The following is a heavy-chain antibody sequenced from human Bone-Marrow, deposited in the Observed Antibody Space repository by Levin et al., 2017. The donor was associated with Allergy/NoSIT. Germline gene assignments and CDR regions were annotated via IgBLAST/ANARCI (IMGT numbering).Heavy chain of an antibody. D-gene: IGHD1-7*01. Sequence: GESLKISCAASGFTFSSYSMNWVRQAPGKGLEWVSSISSSSSYIYYADSVKGRFTISRDNAKNSLYLQMNSLRAEDTAVYYCAGGTRIFGYGMDVWGQGTTVTVSS. CDR3: AGGTRIFGYGMDV. CDR2: ISSSSSYI. J-gene: IGHJ6*02. CDR1: GFTFSSYS. V-gene: IGHV3-21*01.